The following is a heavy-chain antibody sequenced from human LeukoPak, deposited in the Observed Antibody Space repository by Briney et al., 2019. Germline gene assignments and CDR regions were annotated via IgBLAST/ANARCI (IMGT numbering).Heavy chain of an antibody. Sequence: GGSLRLSCAASGFTFSNYAMSWVRQAPGKGLEWVSAFSGSGGSTYYADSVKGRFTISRDNSKNTLYLQMNSLRAEDTAVYYCATKAGYGSGSYYADYWGQGTLVTVSS. CDR2: FSGSGGST. CDR1: GFTFSNYA. J-gene: IGHJ4*02. D-gene: IGHD3-10*01. CDR3: ATKAGYGSGSYYADY. V-gene: IGHV3-23*01.